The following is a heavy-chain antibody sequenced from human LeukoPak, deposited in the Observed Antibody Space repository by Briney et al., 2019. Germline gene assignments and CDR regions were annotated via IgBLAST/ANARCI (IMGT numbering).Heavy chain of an antibody. CDR2: IFPTDSDT. CDR1: GYSFTSYW. Sequence: ESLQISCQGSGYSFTSYWVAWVRQLPGKGLEWMGIIFPTDSDTRYSPSFQGQVTISVDKSINTAYLQWSSLKASDTAMYYCARHRYFQLWGQGTLVTVSS. J-gene: IGHJ1*01. CDR3: ARHRYFQL. V-gene: IGHV5-51*01.